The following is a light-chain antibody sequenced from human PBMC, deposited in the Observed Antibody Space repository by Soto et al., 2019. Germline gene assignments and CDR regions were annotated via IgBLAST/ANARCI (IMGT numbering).Light chain of an antibody. CDR2: EGS. Sequence: QAVLTQPASVSGSPGQSITISCTGTSSDVGTYNVVCWYQQHPGKAPKLMIYEGSKRPSGVSNRFSGSKSGNTASLTISGLQAEDEADYYCCSYAGRSTWVFGGGTKLTVL. V-gene: IGLV2-23*01. CDR3: CSYAGRSTWV. CDR1: SSDVGTYNV. J-gene: IGLJ3*02.